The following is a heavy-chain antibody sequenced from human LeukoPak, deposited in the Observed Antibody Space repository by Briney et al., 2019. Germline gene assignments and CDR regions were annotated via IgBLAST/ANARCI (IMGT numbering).Heavy chain of an antibody. V-gene: IGHV3-48*02. CDR3: ARGENWAFDY. D-gene: IGHD7-27*01. Sequence: GGSLRLSCAASGFTFSSYGMSWVRQAPGKGLEWVSYISSSSGAISYADSMKGRFTISRDNAKNSLYLQMNSLRDEDAAVYYCARGENWAFDYWGQGTLVTVSS. CDR1: GFTFSSYG. CDR2: ISSSSGAI. J-gene: IGHJ4*02.